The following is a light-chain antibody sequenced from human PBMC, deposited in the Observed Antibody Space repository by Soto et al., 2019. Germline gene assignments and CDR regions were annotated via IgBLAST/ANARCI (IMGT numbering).Light chain of an antibody. CDR1: QSISTN. J-gene: IGKJ1*01. Sequence: IVMTQSPVTMSVSPGERATLSCRASQSISTNLAWYQQKPGQAPRLLIYGASTRATGIPARFSGGGSGTEFTLTISSLQSEDFAVYYCQHYNNWPPWTFGQGIKVETK. CDR3: QHYNNWPPWT. V-gene: IGKV3-15*01. CDR2: GAS.